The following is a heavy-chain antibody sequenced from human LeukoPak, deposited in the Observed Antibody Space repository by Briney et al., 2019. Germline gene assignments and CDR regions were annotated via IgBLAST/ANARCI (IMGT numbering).Heavy chain of an antibody. D-gene: IGHD1-26*01. V-gene: IGHV3-23*01. J-gene: IGHJ4*02. CDR3: AKPRYSGSSPWDY. CDR1: GFTFSSHW. Sequence: GGSLRLSCAASGFTFSSHWMSWVRQAPGKGLEWVSAISGSGGSTYYADSVKGRFTISRDNSKNTLYLQMNSLRAEDTAVYYCAKPRYSGSSPWDYWGQGTLVTVSS. CDR2: ISGSGGST.